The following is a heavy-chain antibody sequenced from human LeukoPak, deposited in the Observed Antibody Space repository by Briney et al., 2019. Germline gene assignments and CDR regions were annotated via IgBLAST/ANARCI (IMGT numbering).Heavy chain of an antibody. V-gene: IGHV3-11*01. CDR1: GFTFSDYY. CDR3: TRGVFSDL. Sequence: PRGSLRLSCAASGFTFSDYYMNWIRLAPGKGLEWVAHISSAGNTVYYADSVNGRFTISRDNVKESLYLQMNSLRAEDTAVYYCTRGVFSDLWGQGTLVTVSS. CDR2: ISSAGNTV. D-gene: IGHD2/OR15-2a*01. J-gene: IGHJ4*02.